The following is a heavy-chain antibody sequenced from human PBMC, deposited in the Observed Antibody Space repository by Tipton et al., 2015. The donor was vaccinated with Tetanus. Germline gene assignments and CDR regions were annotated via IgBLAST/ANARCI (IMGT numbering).Heavy chain of an antibody. CDR2: VYYNGST. CDR1: GGSTNSSTFY. J-gene: IGHJ4*02. Sequence: LRLSCSVSGGSTNSSTFYWAWIRQAPGKGLEWVGTVYYNGSTYYSPSLNSRITISVDSSKSQFSLKVKSVTAADTAVYYCAAQKYTGSFFYWGQGTLVTVTS. D-gene: IGHD1-26*01. CDR3: AAQKYTGSFFY. V-gene: IGHV4-39*01.